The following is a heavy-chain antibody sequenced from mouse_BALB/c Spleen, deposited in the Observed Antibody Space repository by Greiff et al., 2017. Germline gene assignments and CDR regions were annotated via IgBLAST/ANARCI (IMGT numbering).Heavy chain of an antibody. J-gene: IGHJ4*01. CDR2: ISSGGGNT. CDR3: ARYGLYAMDY. Sequence: EVQVVESGGGLVKPGGSLKLSCAASGFTFSSYTMSWVRQTPEKRLEWVATISSGGGNTYYPDSVKGRFTISRDNAKNNLYLQMSSLRSEDTALYYCARYGLYAMDYWGQGTSVTVSS. V-gene: IGHV5-9*03. CDR1: GFTFSSYT.